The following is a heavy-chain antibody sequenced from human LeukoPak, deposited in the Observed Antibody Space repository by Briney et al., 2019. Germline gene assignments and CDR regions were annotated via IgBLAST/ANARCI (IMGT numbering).Heavy chain of an antibody. CDR1: GFGFSSYA. Sequence: GGSLRLSCAASGFGFSSYAMHWVRQAPGKGLEWVAALSYDGSNKYYADSVKGRFTISRDNSKNTLYLQMNSLRAEDTAVYFCARDLSGSFSFDYWGQGALVTVSS. CDR3: ARDLSGSFSFDY. J-gene: IGHJ4*02. CDR2: LSYDGSNK. D-gene: IGHD1-26*01. V-gene: IGHV3-30*04.